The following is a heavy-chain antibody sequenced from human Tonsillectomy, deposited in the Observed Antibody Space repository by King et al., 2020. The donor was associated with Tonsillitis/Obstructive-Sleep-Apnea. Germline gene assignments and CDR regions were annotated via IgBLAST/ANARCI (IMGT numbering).Heavy chain of an antibody. CDR1: GGSISSYY. J-gene: IGHJ5*02. Sequence: QLQESGPGLVKPSETLSLTCTVSGGSISSYYWSWIRQPPGKGLEWIGYIYYSGSTNSNPSLKSRVTISVDTSKNQFSLTLSSVTAADTAVYSCARGVTMVRGVVGWFDPWGQGTLVTVSS. V-gene: IGHV4-59*01. CDR3: ARGVTMVRGVVGWFDP. D-gene: IGHD3-10*01. CDR2: IYYSGST.